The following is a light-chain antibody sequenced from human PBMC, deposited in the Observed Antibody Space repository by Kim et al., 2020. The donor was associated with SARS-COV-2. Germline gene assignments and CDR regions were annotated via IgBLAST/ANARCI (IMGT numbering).Light chain of an antibody. CDR1: SSDVGGYNY. V-gene: IGLV2-14*03. CDR2: DVS. J-gene: IGLJ1*01. CDR3: SSYTSSSPYV. Sequence: GQLITISCTGTSSDVGGYNYVSWYQQHPGKAPKLMIYDVSNRPSGVSNRFSGSKSGNTASLTISGLQAEDEADYYCSSYTSSSPYVFGTGTKVTVL.